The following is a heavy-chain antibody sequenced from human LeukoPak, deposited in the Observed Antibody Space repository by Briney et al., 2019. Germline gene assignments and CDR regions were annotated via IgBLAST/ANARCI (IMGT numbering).Heavy chain of an antibody. V-gene: IGHV1-69*13. J-gene: IGHJ6*03. Sequence: SVKVSCKASGGTFSSYAISWVRQAPGQGLEWMGGIIPTFGTANYAQKFQGRVTITADESTSTAYMELSSLRSEDTAVYYCARSREGDWNDVSYYYYYMDVWGKGTTVTVSS. CDR3: ARSREGDWNDVSYYYYYMDV. D-gene: IGHD1-1*01. CDR2: IIPTFGTA. CDR1: GGTFSSYA.